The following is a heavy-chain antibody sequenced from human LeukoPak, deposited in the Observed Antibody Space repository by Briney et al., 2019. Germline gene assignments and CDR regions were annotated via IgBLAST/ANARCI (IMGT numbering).Heavy chain of an antibody. CDR2: INPNSGGT. CDR1: GYTFTGYY. D-gene: IGHD5-12*01. V-gene: IGHV1-2*02. J-gene: IGHJ4*02. Sequence: ASVKVSCKASGYTFTGYYMHWVRQAPGQGLGWMGWINPNSGGTNYAQKFQGRVTMTRDTSISTAYMELSRLRSDDTAVYYCAREGGGYSGYDYDCWGQGTLVTVSS. CDR3: AREGGGYSGYDYDC.